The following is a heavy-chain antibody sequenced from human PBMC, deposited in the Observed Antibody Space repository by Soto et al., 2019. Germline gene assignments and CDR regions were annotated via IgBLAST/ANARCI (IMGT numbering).Heavy chain of an antibody. Sequence: QVQLVESGGGVVQPGRSLRLSCAASGFTFSSYAMHWVRQAPGKGLECVAVISYDGSNKYYADSVKGRFTISRDNSKNTLYLQMNSLRAEDTAVYYCARDASRGVVVPAEGGGVDYWGQGTLVTVSS. J-gene: IGHJ4*02. CDR3: ARDASRGVVVPAEGGGVDY. CDR1: GFTFSSYA. CDR2: ISYDGSNK. D-gene: IGHD2-2*01. V-gene: IGHV3-30-3*01.